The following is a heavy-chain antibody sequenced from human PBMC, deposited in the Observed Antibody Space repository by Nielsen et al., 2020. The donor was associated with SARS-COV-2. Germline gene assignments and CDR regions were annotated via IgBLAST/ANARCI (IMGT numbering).Heavy chain of an antibody. Sequence: WIRQPPGKGLEWVSSISSSSSYIYYADSVKGRFTISRDNAKNSLYLQMNSLRAEDTAVYYCAREGGMNWFDPWGQGTLVTVSS. CDR2: ISSSSSYI. CDR3: AREGGMNWFDP. V-gene: IGHV3-21*04. J-gene: IGHJ5*02.